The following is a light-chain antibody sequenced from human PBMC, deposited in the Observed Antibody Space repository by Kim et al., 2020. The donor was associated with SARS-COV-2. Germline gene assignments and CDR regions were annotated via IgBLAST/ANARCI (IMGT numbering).Light chain of an antibody. V-gene: IGLV2-14*01. J-gene: IGLJ1*01. CDR3: SSYTSSSTYV. CDR2: DVS. CDR1: SSDVGAYSY. Sequence: QSALTQPASVSGSPGQSITISCTGTSSDVGAYSYVSWYQQHPGKAPKFMIYDVSKRPSGVSNRFSGSKSGNTASLTISGLQAEDEADYYCSSYTSSSTYVFGTGTKVTVL.